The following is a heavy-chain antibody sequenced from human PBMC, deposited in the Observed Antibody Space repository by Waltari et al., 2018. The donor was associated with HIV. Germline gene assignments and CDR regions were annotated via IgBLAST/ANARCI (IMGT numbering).Heavy chain of an antibody. J-gene: IGHJ4*02. D-gene: IGHD2-15*01. V-gene: IGHV3-20*01. Sequence: EVKLVESGGSVVRPGGSRRLSCSASGFTFDDYAMSWVRRIPGKGRQWCSNNNWNGENQIYARSVKGRFTISRDNARYSLHLQMNSLTDEDTAIYHCARDWPRYCSNHTCSYFDSWGQGTLVAVSS. CDR2: NNWNGENQ. CDR1: GFTFDDYA. CDR3: ARDWPRYCSNHTCSYFDS.